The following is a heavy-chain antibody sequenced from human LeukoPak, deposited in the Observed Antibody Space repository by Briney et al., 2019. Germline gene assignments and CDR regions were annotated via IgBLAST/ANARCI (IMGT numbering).Heavy chain of an antibody. CDR1: GGSISSDTYF. CDR2: MSSSGIS. CDR3: AKGAGPPWFDP. D-gene: IGHD6-19*01. V-gene: IGHV4-61*02. J-gene: IGHJ5*02. Sequence: SETLSLTRTVAGGSISSDTYFWSWIRQPAGKGLEWIGRMSSSGISTYSPSLKSRVTISIDTSRNQFSMNLNSVTAADTAVYYCAKGAGPPWFDPWGQGTLVTVSS.